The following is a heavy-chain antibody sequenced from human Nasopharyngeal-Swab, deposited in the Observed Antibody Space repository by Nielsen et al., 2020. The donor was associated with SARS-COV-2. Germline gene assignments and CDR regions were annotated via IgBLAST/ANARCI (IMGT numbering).Heavy chain of an antibody. J-gene: IGHJ3*02. D-gene: IGHD3-16*02. Sequence: SVKVSCKASGYTFTSYYMHWVRQAPGQGLEWMGIINPSGGSTSYAQKFQGRVTMTRDTSTSTVYMELSSLRSEDTAVYYCARDRGVNDYVWGSYRRSDAFDIWGQGTMVTVSS. CDR3: ARDRGVNDYVWGSYRRSDAFDI. CDR2: INPSGGST. V-gene: IGHV1-46*01. CDR1: GYTFTSYY.